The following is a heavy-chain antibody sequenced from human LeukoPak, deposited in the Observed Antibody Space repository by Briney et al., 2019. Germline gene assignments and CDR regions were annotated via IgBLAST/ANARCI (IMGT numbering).Heavy chain of an antibody. CDR2: IYYSGST. V-gene: IGHV4-59*01. CDR1: GGYISSYY. Sequence: SETLSLTCTVSGGYISSYYWSWIRQPPGKGLEWIGYIYYSGSTNYNPSLKSRVTISVDTSKNQFSLKLSSVTAADTAVYYCAREGLYGDYVWSLDYWGQGTLVTVSS. D-gene: IGHD4-17*01. CDR3: AREGLYGDYVWSLDY. J-gene: IGHJ4*02.